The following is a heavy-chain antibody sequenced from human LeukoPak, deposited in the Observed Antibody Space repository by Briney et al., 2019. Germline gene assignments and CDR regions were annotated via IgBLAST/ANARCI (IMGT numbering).Heavy chain of an antibody. D-gene: IGHD3-16*01. CDR3: AKDLSLVFDAFNI. CDR1: GFTFSTYG. Sequence: QAGGSLRLSCAASGFTFSTYGMSWVRQAPGKGLEWVSLISGDGARTFYAASVKGRFTISRDNNKNSVYLQMNNLRTEDTALYYCAKDLSLVFDAFNIWGQGTLVTVSS. J-gene: IGHJ3*02. CDR2: ISGDGART. V-gene: IGHV3-43*02.